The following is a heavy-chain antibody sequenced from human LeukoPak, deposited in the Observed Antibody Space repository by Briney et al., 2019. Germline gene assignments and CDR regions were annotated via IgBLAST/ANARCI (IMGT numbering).Heavy chain of an antibody. CDR1: GFTFSSYN. CDR2: ITSSSNTI. J-gene: IGHJ4*02. D-gene: IGHD1-26*01. V-gene: IGHV3-48*01. Sequence: GGSLRLSCAASGFTFSSYNLNWVRQAPGKGPEWVSYITSSSNTIYYADSVKGRFTISRDNAKNSLYLQMNSLRAEDTAVYYCATESGTYSGTCFDYWGQGTLVTVSS. CDR3: ATESGTYSGTCFDY.